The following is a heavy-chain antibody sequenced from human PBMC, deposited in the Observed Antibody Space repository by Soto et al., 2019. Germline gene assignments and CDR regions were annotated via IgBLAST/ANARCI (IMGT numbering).Heavy chain of an antibody. CDR3: VRQASMVRGINSPDY. J-gene: IGHJ4*02. CDR2: ISSENGNT. CDR1: GYSFTSYG. D-gene: IGHD3-10*01. V-gene: IGHV1-18*01. Sequence: GASVKVSCKASGYSFTSYGISWVRQDPRQRLEWMGWISSENGNTKYAHNLQGRVTMTTDTSTSTAYMELRSLRSDDTAVYYCVRQASMVRGINSPDYWGQGTLVTVSS.